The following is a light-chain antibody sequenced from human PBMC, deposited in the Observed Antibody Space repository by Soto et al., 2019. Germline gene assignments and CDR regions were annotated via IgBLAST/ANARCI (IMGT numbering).Light chain of an antibody. CDR2: CAS. J-gene: IGKJ5*01. CDR3: HQRQYRPPIT. V-gene: IGKV3D-15*01. Sequence: EIVVTLSPAPLSVSPGERATLFCKAIQSVSDNLPWDPQKPGQDARLLIYCASIRATGTPARFSGVRSGTAFTPTISSLEPEDYAVYYCHQRQYRPPITFGQGTRLEIK. CDR1: QSVSDN.